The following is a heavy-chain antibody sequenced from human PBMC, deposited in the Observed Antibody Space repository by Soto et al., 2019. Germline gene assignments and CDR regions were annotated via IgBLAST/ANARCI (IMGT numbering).Heavy chain of an antibody. CDR1: GYTFTSYG. J-gene: IGHJ5*02. CDR3: ARVKCRGYSYGSWFDP. D-gene: IGHD5-18*01. V-gene: IGHV1-18*04. Sequence: GDSVKVSCKASGYTFTSYGISWVRQAPGQGLERMGWISAYNGNTNYAQKLQGRVTMTTDTSTSTAYMELRSLRSDDTAVYYCARVKCRGYSYGSWFDPWGQGTLVTVSS. CDR2: ISAYNGNT.